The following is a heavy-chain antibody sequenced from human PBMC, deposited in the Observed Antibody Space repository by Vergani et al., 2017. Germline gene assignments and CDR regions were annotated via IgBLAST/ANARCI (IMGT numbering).Heavy chain of an antibody. Sequence: EVQLVESGGGLVQPGGSLRLSCAASGFTFSSYDMHWVRQATGKGLEGVSAIGTAGDPYYPGSVKGRFTISRENAKNSLYLQMNSLRAGDTAVYYCARGGREWELLETYYYYYMDVWGKGTTVTVSS. CDR2: IGTAGDP. CDR1: GFTFSSYD. CDR3: ARGGREWELLETYYYYYMDV. V-gene: IGHV3-13*05. D-gene: IGHD1-26*01. J-gene: IGHJ6*03.